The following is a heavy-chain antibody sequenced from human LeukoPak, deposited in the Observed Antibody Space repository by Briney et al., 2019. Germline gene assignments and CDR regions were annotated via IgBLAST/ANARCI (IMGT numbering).Heavy chain of an antibody. Sequence: GGSLRLSCVASGFTFSSYSMNWVRQAPGKGLEWVSFISSSSSYIYYADSVKGRFTISRDNAKNTLYLQMNSLRAEDTAVYYCATYYDFWSGLDYWGQGTLVTVSS. V-gene: IGHV3-21*01. D-gene: IGHD3-3*01. J-gene: IGHJ4*02. CDR1: GFTFSSYS. CDR3: ATYYDFWSGLDY. CDR2: ISSSSSYI.